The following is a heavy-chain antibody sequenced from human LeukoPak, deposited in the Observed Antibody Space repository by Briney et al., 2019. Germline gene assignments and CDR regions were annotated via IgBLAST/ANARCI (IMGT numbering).Heavy chain of an antibody. CDR3: ARHVCRYSSSCKDYYYYGMDV. V-gene: IGHV4-38-2*02. CDR2: IYYSGST. Sequence: SETLSLTCTVSGYSISSGYSWGWIRQSPGEGLEWIGYIYYSGSTNYNPSLKSRVTISVDTSKNQFSLKLSSVTAADTAVYYCARHVCRYSSSCKDYYYYGMDVWGQGTTVTVSS. J-gene: IGHJ6*02. D-gene: IGHD6-13*01. CDR1: GYSISSGYS.